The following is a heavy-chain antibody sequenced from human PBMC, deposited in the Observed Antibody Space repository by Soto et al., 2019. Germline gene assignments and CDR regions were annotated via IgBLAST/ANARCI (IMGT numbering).Heavy chain of an antibody. J-gene: IGHJ5*02. CDR2: IFPSDSDT. D-gene: IGHD3-22*01. CDR3: ARKDKSGYFNWFDP. CDR1: GYRFTSYW. Sequence: GESLKISCRTSGYRFTSYWVAWVRQMPGKGLEWMGIIFPSDSDTRYSPSFQGQVTISADRSTSTVFLQWASLKASDTAVYFCARKDKSGYFNWFDPWGQGTLVTVSS. V-gene: IGHV5-51*01.